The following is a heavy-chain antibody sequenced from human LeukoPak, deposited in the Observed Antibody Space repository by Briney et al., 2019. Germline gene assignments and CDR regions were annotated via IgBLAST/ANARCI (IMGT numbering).Heavy chain of an antibody. Sequence: GGSLRLSCAASGFTFSSYAMHWVRQAPGKGLEWVAVISYDGIIKYYADSVKGRFTIFRDNAKDSVYLQMNSLRAEDSATYYCVREGFYFFDFWGQGTLVTVSS. J-gene: IGHJ4*01. CDR3: VREGFYFFDF. CDR1: GFTFSSYA. CDR2: ISYDGIIK. V-gene: IGHV3-30*04.